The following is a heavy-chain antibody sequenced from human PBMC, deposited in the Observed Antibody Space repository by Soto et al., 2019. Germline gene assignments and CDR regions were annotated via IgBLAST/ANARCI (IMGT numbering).Heavy chain of an antibody. CDR3: ALQLSAALHF. D-gene: IGHD2-2*01. V-gene: IGHV5-51*01. Sequence: PGESLKIPCEPSGYSFSSHWIAWARRMPGEGPEGVGVLYPADSDTRYSPSFQGRGTLSADKSISNEYLQWSSLDAPHTAIYYCALQLSAALHFWGEATRVTAS. J-gene: IGHJ4*03. CDR1: GYSFSSHW. CDR2: LYPADSDT.